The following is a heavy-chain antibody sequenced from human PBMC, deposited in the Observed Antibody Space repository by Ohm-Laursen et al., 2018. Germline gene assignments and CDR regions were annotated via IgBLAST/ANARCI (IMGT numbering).Heavy chain of an antibody. Sequence: SLRLSCAASGFIFSDYYMSWIRQAPGKGLEWLSYITSSGSPIYYADSVKGRFTISRDNAKNSLYLQMNSLRAEDTAVYYCATDLRGRYYYDTSGSQYFQHWGQGTLVTVSS. D-gene: IGHD3-22*01. CDR1: GFIFSDYY. J-gene: IGHJ1*01. V-gene: IGHV3-11*04. CDR2: ITSSGSPI. CDR3: ATDLRGRYYYDTSGSQYFQH.